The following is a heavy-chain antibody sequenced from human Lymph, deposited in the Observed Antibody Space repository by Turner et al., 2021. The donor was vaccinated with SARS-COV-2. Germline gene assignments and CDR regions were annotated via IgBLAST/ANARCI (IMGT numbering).Heavy chain of an antibody. V-gene: IGHV1-24*01. Sequence: VQLVQSGAAVRKPGASVTVSCRVSGYTLTELSMHWVRQAPGKGLEWVGGFDPEDGETIYAQKFQGRVTMTEETSTDTAYMELSSLRSEDTAVYYCATVLCSGGSCYYYGMDVWGQGTTVTVSS. CDR3: ATVLCSGGSCYYYGMDV. J-gene: IGHJ6*02. D-gene: IGHD2-15*01. CDR2: FDPEDGET. CDR1: GYTLTELS.